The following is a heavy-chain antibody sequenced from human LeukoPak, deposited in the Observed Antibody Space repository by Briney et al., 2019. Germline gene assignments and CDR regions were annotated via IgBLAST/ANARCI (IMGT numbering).Heavy chain of an antibody. J-gene: IGHJ4*02. CDR2: IKQDGSEK. Sequence: GGSLRLSCAASGFTFSSYWMSWVRQAPGKGLEWAANIKQDGSEKYYVDSVKGRFTISRDNSKNTLYLQMNSLRPEDTAIYYCAKARSHSGYEPFDDWGQGTLVTVSS. D-gene: IGHD5-12*01. CDR3: AKARSHSGYEPFDD. CDR1: GFTFSSYW. V-gene: IGHV3-7*01.